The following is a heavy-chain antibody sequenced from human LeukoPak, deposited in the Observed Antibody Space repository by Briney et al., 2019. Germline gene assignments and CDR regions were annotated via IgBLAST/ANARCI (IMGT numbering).Heavy chain of an antibody. Sequence: GVSLRLSCAASGNYWMHWVRQAPGKGLVWVSHINSDGSWTSYADSVKGRFTISKDNAKNTVYLQMNNLRAEDTAVYYCVSFYETYWGRGTLVTVSS. V-gene: IGHV3-74*01. CDR1: GNYW. CDR3: VSFYETY. CDR2: INSDGSWT. D-gene: IGHD2-2*01. J-gene: IGHJ4*02.